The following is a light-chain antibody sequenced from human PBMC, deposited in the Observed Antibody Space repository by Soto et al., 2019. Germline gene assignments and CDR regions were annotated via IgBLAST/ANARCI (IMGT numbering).Light chain of an antibody. CDR3: QLAHSFPWT. Sequence: DIQMTQSPSSVSASIGDRVTISCRASQSIDSWVAWYQQKPGKAPKLLIFGSSNLQSEVPSRFSDSGFGTDFTLTISGLQPEDFETYYCQLAHSFPWTFGQGTKVELK. CDR1: QSIDSW. CDR2: GSS. J-gene: IGKJ1*01. V-gene: IGKV1-12*01.